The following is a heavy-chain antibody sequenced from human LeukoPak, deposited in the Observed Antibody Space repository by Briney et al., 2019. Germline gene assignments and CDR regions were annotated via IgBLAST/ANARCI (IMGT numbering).Heavy chain of an antibody. Sequence: PGGSLRLSCAASGFTFDDYAMHWVRQAPGKGLEWVSGISWNSGSIGYADSVKGRFTISRDNAKNSLYLQMNSLRAEDVALYYCAKDTGPWGQGTLVTVSS. J-gene: IGHJ5*02. CDR1: GFTFDDYA. V-gene: IGHV3-9*03. D-gene: IGHD3-10*01. CDR3: AKDTGP. CDR2: ISWNSGSI.